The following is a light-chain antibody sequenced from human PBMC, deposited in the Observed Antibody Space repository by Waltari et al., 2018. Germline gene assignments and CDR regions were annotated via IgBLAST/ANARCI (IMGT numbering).Light chain of an antibody. Sequence: DIQMTQSPSTLSASVGDRVTITCRASQSISSWLAWYQQKPGKAPNLLISDASSLASGVPSRFSGGGSGTEFTLTISSLQPDDFAAYYCLQYNGYTFGQGTKVEFK. J-gene: IGKJ1*01. CDR3: LQYNGYT. V-gene: IGKV1-5*01. CDR2: DAS. CDR1: QSISSW.